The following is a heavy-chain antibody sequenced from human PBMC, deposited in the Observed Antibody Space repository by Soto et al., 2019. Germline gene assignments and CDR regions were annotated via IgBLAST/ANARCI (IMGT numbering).Heavy chain of an antibody. Sequence: GGSLRLSCAASGFTFNTYGMHWVRQAPGKGLEWVAVTSSDGSSKYYADSVKGRFTISRDNAKNSLYLQMNSLRAEDTAVYYCARDYSSYGPFDYWGQGTLVTVSS. CDR2: TSSDGSSK. V-gene: IGHV3-30*03. CDR3: ARDYSSYGPFDY. J-gene: IGHJ4*02. CDR1: GFTFNTYG. D-gene: IGHD5-18*01.